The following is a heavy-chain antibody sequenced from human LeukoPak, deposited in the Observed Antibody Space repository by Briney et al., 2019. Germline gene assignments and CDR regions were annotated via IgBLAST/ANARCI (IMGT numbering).Heavy chain of an antibody. CDR1: GGTFSSYA. D-gene: IGHD5-12*01. J-gene: IGHJ4*02. CDR3: ARAAKGGYSGYDLRIPLDY. V-gene: IGHV1-69*13. Sequence: GASVKVSCKASGGTFSSYAISWVRQAPGQGLEWMGGIIPVFGTANYAQKFQGRVTITADESTSTAYMELSSLRSEDTAVYYCARAAKGGYSGYDLRIPLDYWGQGTLVTVSS. CDR2: IIPVFGTA.